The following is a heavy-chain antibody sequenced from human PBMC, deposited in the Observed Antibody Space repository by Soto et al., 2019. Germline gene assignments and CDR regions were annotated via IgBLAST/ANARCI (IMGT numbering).Heavy chain of an antibody. D-gene: IGHD4-4*01. Sequence: QVQLQESGPGLVKPSQTLSLTCTVSGGSISSGDYYWSWIRQPPGKGLEWIGYIYYSGSTYYNPSLKSRVTISVDTSKNQFSLKLSSVTAADTAVYYCARSGPITVNYYYGMDVWGQGTTVTVSS. V-gene: IGHV4-30-4*01. CDR2: IYYSGST. J-gene: IGHJ6*02. CDR3: ARSGPITVNYYYGMDV. CDR1: GGSISSGDYY.